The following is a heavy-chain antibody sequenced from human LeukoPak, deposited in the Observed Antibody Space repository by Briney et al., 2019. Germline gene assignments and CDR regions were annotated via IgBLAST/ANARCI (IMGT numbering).Heavy chain of an antibody. V-gene: IGHV3-21*01. D-gene: IGHD1-26*01. Sequence: GGSLRLSCAASGFTFSSYSMNWVRQAPGKGLEWGSSISSSSSYIYYADSVQGRFTISRDNAKNSLYLQMNSLRAEDTAVYYCARGGYSGSYYDRFDPWGQGTLVTVSS. CDR3: ARGGYSGSYYDRFDP. J-gene: IGHJ5*02. CDR1: GFTFSSYS. CDR2: ISSSSSYI.